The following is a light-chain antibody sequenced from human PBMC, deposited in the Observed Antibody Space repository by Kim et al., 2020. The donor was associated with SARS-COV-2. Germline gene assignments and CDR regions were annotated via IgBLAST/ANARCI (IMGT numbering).Light chain of an antibody. CDR1: QDIGTT. Sequence: DIQMTQSPSALSSSVGDRISITCRASQDIGTTLAWFQQKPGKAPTSLIYSGSILQSGVPSRFSASGSGTDFVLTINSLQPADFATYYRLQYEGEPHTFGGGTKLEIK. CDR2: SGS. J-gene: IGKJ4*01. V-gene: IGKV1-16*01. CDR3: LQYEGEPHT.